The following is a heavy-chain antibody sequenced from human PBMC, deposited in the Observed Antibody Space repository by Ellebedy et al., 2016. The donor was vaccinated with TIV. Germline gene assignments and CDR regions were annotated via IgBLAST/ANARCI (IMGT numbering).Heavy chain of an antibody. V-gene: IGHV3-74*01. J-gene: IGHJ4*02. Sequence: GESLKISCATSGFTFSYYWMHWVRQTPGKGLVWVSRRNSDGSNAVYADSVRGRFTISRDNAKNTLYLQMNSLRAEDTAVYYCARNRYCSSGDCYALGYWGQGTLVTVSS. CDR2: RNSDGSNA. D-gene: IGHD2-15*01. CDR1: GFTFSYYW. CDR3: ARNRYCSSGDCYALGY.